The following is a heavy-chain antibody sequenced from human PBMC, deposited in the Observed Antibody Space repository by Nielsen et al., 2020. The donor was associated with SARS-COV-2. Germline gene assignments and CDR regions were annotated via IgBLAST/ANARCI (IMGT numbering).Heavy chain of an antibody. D-gene: IGHD3-10*01. Sequence: GESLKISCAASGFRFTSYTMNWVRQAPGKGLEWVASITMSGAYMYYADSVRGRFTVSRDNAKNSLYLEMTSLRAEDTAVYYCARDLKYNYGYFDYWGQGTLVTVSS. CDR3: ARDLKYNYGYFDY. J-gene: IGHJ4*02. V-gene: IGHV3-21*01. CDR1: GFRFTSYT. CDR2: ITMSGAYM.